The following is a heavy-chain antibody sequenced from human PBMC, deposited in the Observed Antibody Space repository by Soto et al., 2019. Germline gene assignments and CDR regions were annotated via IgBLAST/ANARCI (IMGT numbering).Heavy chain of an antibody. CDR3: AKDPTPYCSSTSCYDYYYYYMDV. J-gene: IGHJ6*03. D-gene: IGHD2-2*01. CDR2: ISWNSGSI. V-gene: IGHV3-9*01. CDR1: GFTFDDYA. Sequence: LRLSCAASGFTFDDYAMHWVRQAPGKGLEWVSGISWNSGSIGYADSVKGRFTISRDNAKNSLYLQMNSLRAEDTALYYCAKDPTPYCSSTSCYDYYYYYMDVWGKGTTVTVSS.